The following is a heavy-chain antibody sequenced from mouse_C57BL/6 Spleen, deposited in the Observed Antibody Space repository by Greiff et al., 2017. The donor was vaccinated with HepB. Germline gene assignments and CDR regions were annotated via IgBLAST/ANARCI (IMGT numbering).Heavy chain of an antibody. V-gene: IGHV1-64*01. Sequence: VQLQQSGAELVKPGASVKLSCKASGYTFTSYWMHWVKQRPGQGLEWIGMIHPNSGSTNYNEKFKSKATLTVDKSSSTAYMQLSSLTSEDSAVYYCARGDHYYGSSFFYAMDYWGQGTSVTVSS. CDR1: GYTFTSYW. D-gene: IGHD1-1*01. CDR3: ARGDHYYGSSFFYAMDY. J-gene: IGHJ4*01. CDR2: IHPNSGST.